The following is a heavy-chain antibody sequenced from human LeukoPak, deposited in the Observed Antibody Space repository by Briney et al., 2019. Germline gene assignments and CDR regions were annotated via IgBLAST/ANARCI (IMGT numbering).Heavy chain of an antibody. CDR3: ASHNYYYGMDV. Sequence: GGSLRLSCVASEFTFSNYSMHWVRQAPGKGLEYVSTITSNGGGTYYANSVKGRFTVSRDNSKYTLYLQMGSLRAEDMAVYYCASHNYYYGMDVWGQGTTVTVSS. CDR2: ITSNGGGT. CDR1: EFTFSNYS. V-gene: IGHV3-64*01. J-gene: IGHJ6*02.